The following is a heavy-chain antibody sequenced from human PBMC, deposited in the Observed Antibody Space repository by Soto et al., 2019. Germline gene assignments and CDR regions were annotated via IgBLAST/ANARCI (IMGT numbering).Heavy chain of an antibody. Sequence: GGSLRLSCAASGFTFSSYGMHWVRQAPGKGLEWVAVISYDGSNKYYADSVKGRFTISRDNSKNTLYLQMNSLRAEDTAVYYCAKGLPNYYYYGMDVWGQGTTVTSP. CDR1: GFTFSSYG. V-gene: IGHV3-30*18. D-gene: IGHD4-17*01. CDR3: AKGLPNYYYYGMDV. CDR2: ISYDGSNK. J-gene: IGHJ6*02.